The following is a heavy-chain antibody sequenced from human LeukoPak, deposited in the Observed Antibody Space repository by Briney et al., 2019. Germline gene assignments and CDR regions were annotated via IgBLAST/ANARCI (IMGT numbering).Heavy chain of an antibody. V-gene: IGHV3-30-3*01. D-gene: IGHD6-13*01. CDR2: ISYDGSNK. CDR1: GFTFSSYA. Sequence: GGSLRLSCAASGFTFSSYAMHWVRQAPGKGLEWVAVISYDGSNKYYADSVKGRFTVSRDNSKNTLYLQMNSLRAEDTAVYYCARAYSSSWYGLGYYFDYWGQGTLVTVSS. CDR3: ARAYSSSWYGLGYYFDY. J-gene: IGHJ4*02.